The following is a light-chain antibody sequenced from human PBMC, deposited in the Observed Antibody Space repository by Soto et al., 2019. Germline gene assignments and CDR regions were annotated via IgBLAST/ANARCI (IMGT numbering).Light chain of an antibody. Sequence: EIVMTQSPLSLSATPGQPASISCKSSQSLLHSNGKTYLYWYVQKSGQPPKLLIYEVSNRFSGVSERFSGSGAGTDFTLTINGLQADDVAVYYCQQYYLVPFTFGPGTKVDIK. CDR2: EVS. CDR1: QSLLHSNGKTY. V-gene: IGKV2D-29*01. CDR3: QQYYLVPFT. J-gene: IGKJ3*01.